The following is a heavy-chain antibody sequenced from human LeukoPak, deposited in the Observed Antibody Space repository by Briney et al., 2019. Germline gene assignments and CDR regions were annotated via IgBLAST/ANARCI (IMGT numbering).Heavy chain of an antibody. D-gene: IGHD6-13*01. Sequence: ASVKVSCKASGYTFTSYDINWVRQATGQGLEWMGWMNPNSGNTGYAQKFQGRVTMTRNTSISTAYMELSSLRSEDTAVYYCARPIAAAGTSYNWFDPWGQGTLVTVSS. J-gene: IGHJ5*02. CDR1: GYTFTSYD. V-gene: IGHV1-8*01. CDR3: ARPIAAAGTSYNWFDP. CDR2: MNPNSGNT.